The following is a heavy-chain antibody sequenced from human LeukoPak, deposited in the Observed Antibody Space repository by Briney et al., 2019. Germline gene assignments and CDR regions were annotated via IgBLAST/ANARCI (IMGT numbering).Heavy chain of an antibody. CDR1: GFTFTSSA. CDR2: IVVDSGNT. CDR3: AALLSMGYFDY. V-gene: IGHV1-58*01. D-gene: IGHD2/OR15-2a*01. J-gene: IGHJ4*02. Sequence: TSVKVSCKASGFTFTSSAVQWVRQARGQRLEWVGWIVVDSGNTNYAQKFQERVTITRDMSTSTAYMELSSLRSEDTAVYYCAALLSMGYFDYWGQGTLVTVSS.